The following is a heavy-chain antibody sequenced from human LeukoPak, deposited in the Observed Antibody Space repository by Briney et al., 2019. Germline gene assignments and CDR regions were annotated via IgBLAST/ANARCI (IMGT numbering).Heavy chain of an antibody. Sequence: GGSLRLSCAASGFTFSTYSMNWVRQAPGKGLEWISYISSSGSPIYYADSVKGRFTISRDNAKNSLYLQMNRLRDEDTAVYYCARVRSDRGYTGYDYSWGQGTLVTVSS. CDR2: ISSSGSPI. V-gene: IGHV3-48*02. J-gene: IGHJ5*02. CDR3: ARVRSDRGYTGYDYS. D-gene: IGHD5-12*01. CDR1: GFTFSTYS.